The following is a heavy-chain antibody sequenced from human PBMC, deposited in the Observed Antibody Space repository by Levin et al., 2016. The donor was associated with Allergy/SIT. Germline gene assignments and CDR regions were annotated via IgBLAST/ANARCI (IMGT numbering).Heavy chain of an antibody. CDR3: AREPKTYYYDTSDYSPFDY. CDR2: ISAYNGNT. CDR1: GYTFSSYG. V-gene: IGHV1-18*01. J-gene: IGHJ4*02. Sequence: ASVKVSCKASGYTFSSYGISWVRQAPGQGLEWMGWISAYNGNTNYAQKLQGRVTMITDTSTSTAYMELRSLRSDDTAVYYCAREPKTYYYDTSDYSPFDYWGQGTLVTVSS. D-gene: IGHD3-22*01.